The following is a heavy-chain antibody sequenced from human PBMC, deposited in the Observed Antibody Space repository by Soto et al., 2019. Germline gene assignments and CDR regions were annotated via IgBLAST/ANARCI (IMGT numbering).Heavy chain of an antibody. CDR1: GFTFSSYG. V-gene: IGHV3-30*18. Sequence: GGSLRLSCAASGFTFSSYGMHWVRQAPGKGLEWVAVISYDGSNKYYADSVKGRFTISRDNSKNTLYLQMNSLRAEDTAVYYSAKDMPVAGLDAFDIWGQGTMVTVSS. D-gene: IGHD6-19*01. CDR2: ISYDGSNK. J-gene: IGHJ3*02. CDR3: AKDMPVAGLDAFDI.